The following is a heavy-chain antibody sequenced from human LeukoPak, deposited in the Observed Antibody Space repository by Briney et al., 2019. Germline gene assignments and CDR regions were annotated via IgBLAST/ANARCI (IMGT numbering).Heavy chain of an antibody. D-gene: IGHD2-2*01. CDR3: ARGYCSRTSCEDFDY. J-gene: IGHJ4*02. V-gene: IGHV3-21*01. CDR1: GFTFSWYW. Sequence: GGSLRLSCAASGFTFSWYWMHWVRQAPGKGLEWVSSISASSSFIYYADSLKGRFTISRDNAKNSLYLQMNSLRAEDTAVFYCARGYCSRTSCEDFDYWGQGTLVTVSS. CDR2: ISASSSFI.